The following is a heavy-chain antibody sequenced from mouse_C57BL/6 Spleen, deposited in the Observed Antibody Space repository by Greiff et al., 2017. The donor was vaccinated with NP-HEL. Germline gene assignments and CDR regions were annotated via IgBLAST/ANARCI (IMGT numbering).Heavy chain of an antibody. V-gene: IGHV1-52*01. CDR2: IDPSDSET. J-gene: IGHJ3*01. D-gene: IGHD3-2*02. CDR3: ARLGGSSGWAY. CDR1: GYTFTSYW. Sequence: QVQLKQPGAELVRPGSSVKLSCKASGYTFTSYWMHWVKQRPIQGLEWIGNIDPSDSETHYNQKFKDKATLTVDKSSSTAYMQLSSLTSEDSAVYYCARLGGSSGWAYWGQGTLVTVSA.